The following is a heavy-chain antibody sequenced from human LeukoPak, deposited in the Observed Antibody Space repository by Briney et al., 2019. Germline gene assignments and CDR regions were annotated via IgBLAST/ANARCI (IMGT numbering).Heavy chain of an antibody. V-gene: IGHV1-46*01. J-gene: IGHJ4*02. CDR3: ARGARDYDSSGYYTSNDY. CDR2: INPSGGST. CDR1: GYTFTSYY. D-gene: IGHD3-22*01. Sequence: GASVTVSCKASGYTFTSYYMHWVRQAPGQGLEWMGIINPSGGSTSYAQKFQGRVTMTRDTSTSTVYMELSSLRSEDTAVYYCARGARDYDSSGYYTSNDYWGQGTLVTVSS.